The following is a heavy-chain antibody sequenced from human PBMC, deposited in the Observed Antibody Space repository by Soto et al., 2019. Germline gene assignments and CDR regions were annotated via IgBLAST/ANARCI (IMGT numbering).Heavy chain of an antibody. CDR2: ISAYNGNT. D-gene: IGHD3-10*01. Sequence: ASVKVSCKASGYTFTSYGISWVRQAPGQGLEWMGWISAYNGNTNYAQKLQGRVTMTTDTSTSTAYMELRSLRSDDTAVYYCARDLAPYYYGSGSYVCYFDYWGQGALVTVSS. CDR3: ARDLAPYYYGSGSYVCYFDY. V-gene: IGHV1-18*01. CDR1: GYTFTSYG. J-gene: IGHJ4*02.